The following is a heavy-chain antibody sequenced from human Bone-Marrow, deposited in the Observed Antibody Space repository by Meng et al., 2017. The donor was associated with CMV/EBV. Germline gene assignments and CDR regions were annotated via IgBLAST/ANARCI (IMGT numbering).Heavy chain of an antibody. CDR2: ISYDGSNK. V-gene: IGHV3-30*04. Sequence: GGSLRLSCAASGFTFSNYAMHWVRQAPGKGLEWVAVISYDGSNKYYADSVKGRFTISRDNSKNTLYLQMNSLRAEDTAVYYCARVVGYSSSEAAGASPAETPFDYWGQGTLVTVSS. J-gene: IGHJ4*02. CDR1: GFTFSNYA. CDR3: ARVVGYSSSEAAGASPAETPFDY. D-gene: IGHD6-6*01.